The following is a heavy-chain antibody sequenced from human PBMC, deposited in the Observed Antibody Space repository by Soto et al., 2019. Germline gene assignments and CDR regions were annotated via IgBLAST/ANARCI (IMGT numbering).Heavy chain of an antibody. D-gene: IGHD3-3*01. J-gene: IGHJ6*02. CDR3: ARDPLSYYDFWSGSAPYGMDV. CDR1: GYTFTGYY. V-gene: IGHV1-2*04. CDR2: INPNSGGT. Sequence: QVQLVQSGAEVKKPGASVKVSCKASGYTFTGYYMHWVRQAPGQGLEWMGWINPNSGGTNYAQKFQGWVTMTRDTSSSTAYMELSRLRSDDTAVYYCARDPLSYYDFWSGSAPYGMDVWGQGTTVTVSS.